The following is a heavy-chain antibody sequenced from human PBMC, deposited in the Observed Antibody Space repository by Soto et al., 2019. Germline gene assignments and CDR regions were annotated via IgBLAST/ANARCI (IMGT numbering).Heavy chain of an antibody. Sequence: QVQLVESGGGVVQPGRSLRLSCAASGFTFSSYGMHWVRQAPGKGLEWVAVIWYDGSNKYYADSVKGRFTISRDNSKNTLYLQMNSLRAEDTAVYYCARDELGSGSHQKDYYGMDVWGQGTTVTVSS. D-gene: IGHD3-10*01. CDR3: ARDELGSGSHQKDYYGMDV. CDR2: IWYDGSNK. CDR1: GFTFSSYG. V-gene: IGHV3-33*01. J-gene: IGHJ6*02.